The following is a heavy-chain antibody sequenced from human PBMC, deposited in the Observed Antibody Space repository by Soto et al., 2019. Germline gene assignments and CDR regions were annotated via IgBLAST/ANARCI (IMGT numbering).Heavy chain of an antibody. V-gene: IGHV4-59*08. CDR3: ARLAGDYFRWFDP. Sequence: SETLSLTCTVSGGSISSYYWSWIRQPPGKGLEWSGYINYSGSTNYNPSLKSRVTISVDTTKNQFSLKLSSVTAADTAVYYCARLAGDYFRWFDPWGQGTLVTVSS. D-gene: IGHD4-17*01. CDR2: INYSGST. J-gene: IGHJ5*02. CDR1: GGSISSYY.